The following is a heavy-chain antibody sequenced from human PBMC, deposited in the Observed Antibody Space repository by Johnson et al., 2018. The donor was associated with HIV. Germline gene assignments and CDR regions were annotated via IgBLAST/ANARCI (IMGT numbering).Heavy chain of an antibody. CDR1: GFTVSSNY. D-gene: IGHD2-21*01. CDR3: AKDFVTHGAFDI. J-gene: IGHJ3*02. Sequence: VQLVESGGGLVQPGGSLRLSCAASGFTVSSNYMTWVRQAPGKGLEWVSILYSGGSTYYADSVKGRFTISRDNSKNTLYLQMNSLRAEDTAVYYCAKDFVTHGAFDIWGQGTMVTVSS. CDR2: LYSGGST. V-gene: IGHV3-66*01.